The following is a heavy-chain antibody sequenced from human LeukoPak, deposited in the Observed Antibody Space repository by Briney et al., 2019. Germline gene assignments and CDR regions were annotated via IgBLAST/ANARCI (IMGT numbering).Heavy chain of an antibody. CDR2: IYTSGST. D-gene: IGHD6-19*01. V-gene: IGHV4-4*07. CDR1: GGSISSYF. Sequence: PPETLSLTCTVSGGSISSYFWSWIRQPAGKGLEWIGRIYTSGSTDYNPPLKSRVTMSVDTSKNQFSLKLNSVTAADTAVYYCARGPRNSDWYSIDYWGQGTLATVSS. CDR3: ARGPRNSDWYSIDY. J-gene: IGHJ4*02.